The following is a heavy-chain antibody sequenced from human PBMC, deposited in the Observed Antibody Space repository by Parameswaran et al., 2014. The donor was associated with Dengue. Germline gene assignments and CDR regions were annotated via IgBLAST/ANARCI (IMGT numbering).Heavy chain of an antibody. V-gene: IGHV1-2*02. J-gene: IGHJ4*02. CDR2: FNPNSGST. Sequence: WVRQAPGQGLEWMGWFNPNSGSTNYARDFRGRVTMTRDTSISTAYMELSRLTSDDTAVYYCARGSNHDVLTGKRGGAFDFWGQGTLVTVSS. CDR3: ARGSNHDVLTGKRGGAFDF. D-gene: IGHD3-9*01.